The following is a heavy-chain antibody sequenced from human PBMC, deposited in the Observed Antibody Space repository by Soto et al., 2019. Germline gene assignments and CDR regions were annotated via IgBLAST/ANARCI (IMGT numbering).Heavy chain of an antibody. CDR1: GFSFSSYD. CDR2: MSFDGSYK. J-gene: IGHJ6*02. V-gene: IGHV3-30*03. Sequence: QEQLVESGGGAVQPGRSLRLSCTAYGFSFSSYDMHWIRQAPGEGLEWVSAMSFDGSYKHYADSVKGRFTISRDNSENTLYLQMNGLRPEDTAVYFCARGMIRGVVYYGVEVWGQGTTVTVS. D-gene: IGHD3-10*01. CDR3: ARGMIRGVVYYGVEV.